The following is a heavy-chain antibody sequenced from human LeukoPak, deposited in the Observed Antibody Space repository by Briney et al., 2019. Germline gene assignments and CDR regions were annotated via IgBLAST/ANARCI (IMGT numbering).Heavy chain of an antibody. CDR2: ISGSGGKT. V-gene: IGHV3-23*01. J-gene: IGHJ4*02. D-gene: IGHD5-24*01. CDR1: GFTFSSYG. Sequence: GGSLRLSCAASGFTFSSYGMSWVRQAPGKGLEWVSSISGSGGKTYYADSVKGRFTISRDNSKNTLYLQMNSLIAEDTAVYYCAKSGYNRFDYWGQGTLVTVSS. CDR3: AKSGYNRFDY.